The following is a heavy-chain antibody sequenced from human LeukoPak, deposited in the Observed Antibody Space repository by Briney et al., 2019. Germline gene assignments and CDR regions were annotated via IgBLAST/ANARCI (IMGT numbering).Heavy chain of an antibody. D-gene: IGHD4-17*01. CDR1: GFTFSSYA. J-gene: IGHJ4*02. V-gene: IGHV3-23*01. CDR3: ARSRSGDSYFDY. Sequence: GGSLRLSCAASGFTFSSYAMSRVRQAPGKGLEWVSAISGSGGSTYYADSVKGRFTISRDNSKNTLYLQMNSLRAEDTAVYYCARSRSGDSYFDYWGQGTLVTVSS. CDR2: ISGSGGST.